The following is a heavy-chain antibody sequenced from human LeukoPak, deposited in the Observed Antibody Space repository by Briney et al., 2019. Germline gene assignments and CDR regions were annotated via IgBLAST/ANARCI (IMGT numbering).Heavy chain of an antibody. CDR1: GGSVGSYF. D-gene: IGHD4-23*01. CDR2: ISYSEST. V-gene: IGHV4-59*02. Sequence: PSGTLSLTCTVSGGSVGSYFWSWIRQPPGKGLEWIGYISYSESTNYNPSLKSRVTISLDTSKNQFSLKLSSVTAADTAVYYCAREEAWVIDNWGRGTLVTVSS. CDR3: AREEAWVIDN. J-gene: IGHJ4*02.